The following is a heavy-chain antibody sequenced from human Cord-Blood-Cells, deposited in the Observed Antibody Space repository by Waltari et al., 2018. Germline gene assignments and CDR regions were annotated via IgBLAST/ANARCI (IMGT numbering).Heavy chain of an antibody. J-gene: IGHJ4*02. V-gene: IGHV1-69*01. Sequence: QVQLVQSGAEVKKPGSSVKVSCKASGGTFSSYANTWVGQAPAPGLEWVGGIIPIFGTANYAQKFQGRVTITADESTSTAYMELSSLRSEDTAVYYCAREMDYYYGSGRGVFDYWGQGTLVTVSS. CDR3: AREMDYYYGSGRGVFDY. D-gene: IGHD3-10*01. CDR2: IIPIFGTA. CDR1: GGTFSSYA.